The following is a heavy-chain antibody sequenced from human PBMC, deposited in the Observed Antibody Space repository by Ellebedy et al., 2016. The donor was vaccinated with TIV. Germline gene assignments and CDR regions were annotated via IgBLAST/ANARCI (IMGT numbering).Heavy chain of an antibody. J-gene: IGHJ2*01. V-gene: IGHV5-51*01. CDR2: IYPGDSDT. Sequence: GESLKISCRGSGYSFTSYWIGWVRQMPGKGLEWMGIIYPGDSDTRYSPSFQGQVTISADKSISTAYLQWSSLKASDTAMYYCARRQAKAYCGGDCSDWYFDLWGRGTLVTVSS. CDR3: ARRQAKAYCGGDCSDWYFDL. D-gene: IGHD2-21*02. CDR1: GYSFTSYW.